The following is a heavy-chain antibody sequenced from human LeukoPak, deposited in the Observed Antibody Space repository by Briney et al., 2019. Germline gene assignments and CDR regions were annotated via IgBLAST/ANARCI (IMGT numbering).Heavy chain of an antibody. CDR1: GGSFSGYY. V-gene: IGHV4-34*01. CDR2: INHSGST. CDR3: ARGFTIFGVAPLGYFDY. Sequence: PSETLSLTCAVYGGSFSGYYWSWIRQPPGKGLEWIGEINHSGSTNYNPSLKSRVTISVDTSKNQFSLKLSSVTAADTAVYYCARGFTIFGVAPLGYFDYWGQGTLVTVSS. D-gene: IGHD3-3*01. J-gene: IGHJ4*02.